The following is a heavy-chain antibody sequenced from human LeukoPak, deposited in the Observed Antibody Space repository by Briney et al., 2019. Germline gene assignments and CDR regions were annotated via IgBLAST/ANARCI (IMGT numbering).Heavy chain of an antibody. Sequence: SETLSLTCTLAGGSISSYYWSWIRQPPGKGLEWIGYIYYSGGTNYNPSLKSRVTVSVDTSKNQFSLKLSSVTAADTAVYYCARDRHVSIAAARDYYYYYGMDVWGQGTTVTVSS. CDR3: ARDRHVSIAAARDYYYYYGMDV. J-gene: IGHJ6*02. CDR1: GGSISSYY. D-gene: IGHD6-13*01. V-gene: IGHV4-59*01. CDR2: IYYSGGT.